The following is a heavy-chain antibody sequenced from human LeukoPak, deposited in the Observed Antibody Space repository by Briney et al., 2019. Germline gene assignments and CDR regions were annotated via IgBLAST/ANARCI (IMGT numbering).Heavy chain of an antibody. CDR1: GGSISSTNYY. J-gene: IGHJ4*02. D-gene: IGHD6-13*01. CDR2: IYYTGTT. Sequence: PSETLSLTCTVSGGSISSTNYYWGWIRQPPGKGLEWIGTIYYTGTTYYNPSLTSRVTISVDTSKNQFSLKLSSVTAADTAVYYCARGSSSWQVSRSHWYYWGQGTLVTVSS. V-gene: IGHV4-39*07. CDR3: ARGSSSWQVSRSHWYY.